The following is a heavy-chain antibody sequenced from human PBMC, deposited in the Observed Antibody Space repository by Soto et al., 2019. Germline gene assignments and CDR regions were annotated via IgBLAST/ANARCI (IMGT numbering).Heavy chain of an antibody. J-gene: IGHJ6*02. V-gene: IGHV3-23*01. D-gene: IGHD3-16*01. CDR2: ISGSGGNT. CDR1: GFTFSPYA. Sequence: PGGSLRLSCAASGFTFSPYAMTWVRQAPGKGLEWVSSISGSGGNTNYADSMKGRFTVSRDNSKRTLSLQMNSLTEEDTAIYYCAKGLRRLLRTQYYYGLDVWGRGTTVTVSS. CDR3: AKGLRRLLRTQYYYGLDV.